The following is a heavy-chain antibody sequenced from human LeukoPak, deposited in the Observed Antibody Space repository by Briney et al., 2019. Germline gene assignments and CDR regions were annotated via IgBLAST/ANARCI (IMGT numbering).Heavy chain of an antibody. CDR1: GGTFSSYA. CDR2: IIPIFGTA. CDR3: ARGYYYDSSGLELFDY. J-gene: IGHJ4*02. D-gene: IGHD3-22*01. V-gene: IGHV1-69*01. Sequence: SVTVSCTASGGTFSSYAISWVRQAPGQGLEWMGGIIPIFGTANYAQKFQGRVTITADESTSTAYMELSSLRSEDTAVYYCARGYYYDSSGLELFDYWGQGTLVTVSS.